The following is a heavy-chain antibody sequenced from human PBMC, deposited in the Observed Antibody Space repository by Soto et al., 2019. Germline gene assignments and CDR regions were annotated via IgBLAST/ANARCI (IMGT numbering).Heavy chain of an antibody. V-gene: IGHV5-51*01. CDR3: AASIFYYGMDV. CDR2: IYPGDSDK. CDR1: GYTFTNYW. J-gene: IGHJ6*01. Sequence: GVSMMRTCKGSGYTFTNYWIGWVGQMPGKGLEWMGIIYPGDSDKKYNPSFPGQVTISAEKSITTTYLQWSSLKAADTAIYYCAASIFYYGMDVWGQGTTVPESS.